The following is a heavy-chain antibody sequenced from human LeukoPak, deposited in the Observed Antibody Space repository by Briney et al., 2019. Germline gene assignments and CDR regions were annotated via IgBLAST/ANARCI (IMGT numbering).Heavy chain of an antibody. CDR3: AREVFHTETPPRNWFDP. V-gene: IGHV4-4*07. CDR2: IYTSGST. Sequence: SETLSLTCTVSGGSISSYYWSWIRQPAGKGLEWLGRIYTSGSTNYNPSLKSRVTMSVDTSKNQFSPKLSSVTAADTAIYYCAREVFHTETPPRNWFDPWGQGILVTDSS. J-gene: IGHJ5*02. D-gene: IGHD4-11*01. CDR1: GGSISSYY.